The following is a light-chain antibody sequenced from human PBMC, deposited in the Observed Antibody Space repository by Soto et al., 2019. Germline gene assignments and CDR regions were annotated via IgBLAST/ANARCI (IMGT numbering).Light chain of an antibody. Sequence: MVLSQSRETRDLAGEERTSLSCRASQPVRNNYLAWYQQKPGQAPRLLIYDASSRATGIPDRFSGGGSGTDFTRTVSRLEPEDVAVYYCQQYGSSPRWTFGSGTKVDIK. CDR1: QPVRNNY. CDR3: QQYGSSPRWT. J-gene: IGKJ1*01. V-gene: IGKV3-20*01. CDR2: DAS.